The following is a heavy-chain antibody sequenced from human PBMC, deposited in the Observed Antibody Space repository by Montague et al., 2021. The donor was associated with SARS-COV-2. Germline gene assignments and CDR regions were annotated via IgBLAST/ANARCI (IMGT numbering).Heavy chain of an antibody. V-gene: IGHV4-4*07. J-gene: IGHJ4*02. Sequence: SETLSLTCTVAAGSINNYYWSWIRQSAGEGLEWIGRIYPSGDTNYNPSLKSRVTVSVDTPKSQFSLNLNSLTVADTAVYYCASSYGSGYYGFDYWGQGIPVTVSS. CDR3: ASSYGSGYYGFDY. CDR2: IYPSGDT. CDR1: AGSINNYY. D-gene: IGHD3-10*01.